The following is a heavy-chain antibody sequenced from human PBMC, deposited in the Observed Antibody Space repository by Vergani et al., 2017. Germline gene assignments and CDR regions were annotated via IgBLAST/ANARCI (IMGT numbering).Heavy chain of an antibody. Sequence: QVHLVESGGGVVQPGRSLRLSCVVSGFTSSYYGMHWVRQAPGKGLEWVAVISYDGTQKYYADSVKGRFTISRDNSESTLYLQMNSLRTADTAVYYCATKSCCTTCCQIGYFGEWGQGTLVTVSS. CDR1: GFTSSYYG. D-gene: IGHD3-10*01. CDR2: ISYDGTQK. CDR3: ATKSCCTTCCQIGYFGE. J-gene: IGHJ1*01. V-gene: IGHV3-30*03.